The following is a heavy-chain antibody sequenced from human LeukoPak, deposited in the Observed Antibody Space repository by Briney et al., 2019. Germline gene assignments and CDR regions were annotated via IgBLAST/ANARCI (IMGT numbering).Heavy chain of an antibody. V-gene: IGHV6-1*01. CDR2: TYYRSKWYN. D-gene: IGHD3-22*01. CDR3: ARGDDSSGYYLFDY. CDR1: GDSFSSNSAA. J-gene: IGHJ4*02. Sequence: SQTLSLTCAISGDSFSSNSAAWSWIRQSPSRGLEWLGRTYYRSKWYNDYAVSVKSRITINPDTSKNQFSLQLNSVTPEDTAVYYCARGDDSSGYYLFDYWGQGTLVTVSS.